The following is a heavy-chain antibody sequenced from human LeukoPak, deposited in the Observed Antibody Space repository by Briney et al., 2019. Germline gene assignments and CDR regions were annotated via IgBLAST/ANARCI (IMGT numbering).Heavy chain of an antibody. CDR1: GYTSTGYY. Sequence: ASVKVSCKASGYTSTGYYMHWVRQAPGQGLEWMGRINPNSGGTNYAQKYQGRVTMTRDTSISTAYMELSRLRSDDTAVYYCARSGIMITFGGAAQGYWGQGTLVTVSS. CDR3: ARSGIMITFGGAAQGY. CDR2: INPNSGGT. D-gene: IGHD3-16*01. J-gene: IGHJ4*02. V-gene: IGHV1-2*06.